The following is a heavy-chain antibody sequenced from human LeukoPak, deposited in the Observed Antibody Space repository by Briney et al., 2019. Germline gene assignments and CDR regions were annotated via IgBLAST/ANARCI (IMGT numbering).Heavy chain of an antibody. CDR1: GFTFSSYG. CDR3: AKEVVYDSSGYSFYFDY. CDR2: ISYDGSNK. V-gene: IGHV3-30*18. J-gene: IGHJ4*02. D-gene: IGHD3-22*01. Sequence: GGSLRLSCAASGFTFSSYGMPWVRQAPGKGLEWVAVISYDGSNKYYADSVKGRFTISRDNSKNTLYLQMNSLRAEDTAVYYCAKEVVYDSSGYSFYFDYWGQGTLVTVSS.